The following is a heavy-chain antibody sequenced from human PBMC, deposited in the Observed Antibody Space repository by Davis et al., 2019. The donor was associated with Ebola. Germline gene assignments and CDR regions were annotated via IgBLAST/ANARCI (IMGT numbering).Heavy chain of an antibody. CDR1: GGSFSGYY. V-gene: IGHV4-34*01. Sequence: MPSETLSLTCAVYGGSFSGYYWSWIRQPPGKGLEWIGEINHSGSTNYNPSLKSRVTISVDTSKNQFSLKLSSVTAADTAVYYCARDWRALYCSDGSCSAGAWFDPWGQGTLVTVSS. J-gene: IGHJ5*02. CDR2: INHSGST. CDR3: ARDWRALYCSDGSCSAGAWFDP. D-gene: IGHD2-15*01.